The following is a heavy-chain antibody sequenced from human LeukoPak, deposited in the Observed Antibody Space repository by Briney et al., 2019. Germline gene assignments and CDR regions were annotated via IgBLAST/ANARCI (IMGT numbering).Heavy chain of an antibody. CDR3: ARDLGTYSGYRRAPYYFDY. V-gene: IGHV1-69*05. CDR1: GGTFSSYA. Sequence: EASVKVSCKASGGTFSSYAISWVRQAPGQGLEWMGGIIPNFGTAKYAQKFQGRVTITTDESTSTAYMELSSLRSEDTAVYYCARDLGTYSGYRRAPYYFDYWGQGTLVTVSS. CDR2: IIPNFGTA. D-gene: IGHD5-12*01. J-gene: IGHJ4*02.